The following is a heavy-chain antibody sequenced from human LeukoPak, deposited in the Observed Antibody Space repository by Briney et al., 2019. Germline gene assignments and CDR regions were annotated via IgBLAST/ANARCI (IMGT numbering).Heavy chain of an antibody. CDR3: ARVTGYMVEDYFDY. D-gene: IGHD6-13*01. Sequence: SETLSLTCTVSGGSINSYYWSWIRQPPGKGLEWIGYIYYSGSTNYNPPLKSRVIISVDTSKNQFSLRLSSVTAADTALYYCARVTGYMVEDYFDYWGQGTLVTVSS. J-gene: IGHJ4*02. CDR2: IYYSGST. CDR1: GGSINSYY. V-gene: IGHV4-59*01.